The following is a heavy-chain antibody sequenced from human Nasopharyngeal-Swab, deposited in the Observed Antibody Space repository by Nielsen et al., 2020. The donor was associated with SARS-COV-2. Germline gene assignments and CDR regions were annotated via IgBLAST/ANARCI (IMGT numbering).Heavy chain of an antibody. D-gene: IGHD3-3*01. Sequence: GESLKISCAASGFTFNNYNFNWVRQAPGKGLEWVSSISSNSSYIYYADSVKGRFTISRENAKNSLYLQMNSLRAEDTAVYYCARDGLDYDFWSAYFMDVWGQGTTVTVSS. CDR3: ARDGLDYDFWSAYFMDV. J-gene: IGHJ6*02. CDR1: GFTFNNYN. CDR2: ISSNSSYI. V-gene: IGHV3-21*01.